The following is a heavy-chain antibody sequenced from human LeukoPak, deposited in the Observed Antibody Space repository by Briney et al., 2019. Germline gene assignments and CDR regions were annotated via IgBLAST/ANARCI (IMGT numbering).Heavy chain of an antibody. CDR3: AKVSVPGPRGPFDF. Sequence: PGGSLRLSCAASGFNFDNYAMHWVRHAPGKGLEWVSGISWNSGILGYTESVKGRFTVSRDNAKNSLYLQMNSLRPEDTALYYCAKVSVPGPRGPFDFWGQGTLVTVSS. CDR1: GFNFDNYA. D-gene: IGHD3-10*01. V-gene: IGHV3-9*01. CDR2: ISWNSGIL. J-gene: IGHJ4*02.